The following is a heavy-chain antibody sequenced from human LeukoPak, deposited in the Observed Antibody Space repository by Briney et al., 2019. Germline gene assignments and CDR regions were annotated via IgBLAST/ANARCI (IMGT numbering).Heavy chain of an antibody. CDR3: ARHTTLRFLEWLPRGMDV. D-gene: IGHD3-3*01. J-gene: IGHJ6*02. V-gene: IGHV4-34*01. Sequence: SETLSLTCAVYGGSFSGYYWNWFRQPPGRGLEWIGEINHSGSTTYNPSLKSRVTISVDSSKNQFSLNLTSVTAADTAVYYCARHTTLRFLEWLPRGMDVWGQGTTVTVS. CDR1: GGSFSGYY. CDR2: INHSGST.